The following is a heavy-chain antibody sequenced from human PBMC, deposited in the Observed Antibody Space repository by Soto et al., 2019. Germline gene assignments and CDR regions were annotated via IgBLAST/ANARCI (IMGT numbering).Heavy chain of an antibody. J-gene: IGHJ4*02. CDR2: ISYDGSNK. V-gene: IGHV3-30-3*01. CDR3: ARDFDSSSSFSAFDY. CDR1: GFTFSSYA. D-gene: IGHD6-13*01. Sequence: QVQLVGSGGGVVQPGRSLRLSCAASGFTFSSYAMRWVRQAPGKGLEWVAVISYDGSNKYYSDSVKGRFTISRDNSKNTLYLQMNSLRAEDTAVYYCARDFDSSSSFSAFDYWGQGTLVTVSS.